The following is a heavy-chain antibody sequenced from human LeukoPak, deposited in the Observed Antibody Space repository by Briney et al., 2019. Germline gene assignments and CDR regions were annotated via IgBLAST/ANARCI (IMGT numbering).Heavy chain of an antibody. V-gene: IGHV4-34*01. CDR3: ASLTYYYDSSGKYASWFDP. CDR2: INHSGST. Sequence: PSETLSLTCTVSGGSITSNYYWGWIRQPPGKGLEWIGEINHSGSTNYNPSLKSRVTISVDTSKNQFSLKLSSVTAADTAVYYCASLTYYYDSSGKYASWFDPWGQGTLVTVSS. CDR1: GGSITSNYY. D-gene: IGHD3-22*01. J-gene: IGHJ5*02.